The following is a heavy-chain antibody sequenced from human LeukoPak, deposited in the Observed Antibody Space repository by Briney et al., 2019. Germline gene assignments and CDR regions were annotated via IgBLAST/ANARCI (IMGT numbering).Heavy chain of an antibody. V-gene: IGHV4-59*02. CDR3: ARQSFPGYSTSWYDY. CDR2: IYYSGST. D-gene: IGHD6-13*01. CDR1: GFTVSSNY. J-gene: IGHJ4*02. Sequence: PGGSLRLSCAASGFTVSSNYMSWIRQPPGKGLEWIGYIYYSGSTNYNPSLKSRVTISVDTSKNQFSLNLNSVTAADTAVYYCARQSFPGYSTSWYDYWGQGTLVTVSS.